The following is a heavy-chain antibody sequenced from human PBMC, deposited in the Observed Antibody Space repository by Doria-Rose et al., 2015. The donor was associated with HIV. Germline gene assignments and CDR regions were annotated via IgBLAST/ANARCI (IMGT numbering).Heavy chain of an antibody. D-gene: IGHD6-13*01. CDR3: ARIKSSRWYHKYYFDF. V-gene: IGHV2-26*01. CDR1: GVSLSSPGMG. J-gene: IGHJ4*02. CDR2: IFSDDEK. Sequence: QVQLVQSGPVLVKPTETLTLTCTASGVSLSSPGMGVSWIRQPPGKALEWLAHIFSDDEKSYKKSLKSRLTISRGTSKSQVVLTMTDMDPVDTATYYCARIKSSRWYHKYYFDFWGQGTLVIVSA.